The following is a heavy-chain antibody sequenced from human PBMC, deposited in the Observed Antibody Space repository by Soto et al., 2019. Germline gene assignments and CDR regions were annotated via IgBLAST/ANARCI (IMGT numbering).Heavy chain of an antibody. J-gene: IGHJ4*02. V-gene: IGHV1-18*01. CDR2: ISAYNGNT. Sequence: GASVKVSCKASGYTFTSYGISWVRQAPGQGLEWMGWISAYNGNTNYIQKLQDRVTMTTDTSTSTAYMELRSLTSDDTAVYYCASESTIAEAGKHLYFDYWGQGALVTVSS. CDR3: ASESTIAEAGKHLYFDY. D-gene: IGHD6-13*01. CDR1: GYTFTSYG.